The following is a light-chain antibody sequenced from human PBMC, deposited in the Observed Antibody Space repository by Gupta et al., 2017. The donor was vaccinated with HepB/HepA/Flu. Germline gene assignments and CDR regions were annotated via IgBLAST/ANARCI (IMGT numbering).Light chain of an antibody. Sequence: QSVVTQPPSASGTPGQRVTISCSGSSSNIGSNSVNWYQKFPGTAPKLLIYSHTQRPSGVPDRFSGSKSGTSASLAISGLQSEDEADYYCAAWDDSLSALVFGGGTTLTVL. CDR3: AAWDDSLSALV. V-gene: IGLV1-44*01. J-gene: IGLJ3*02. CDR2: SHT. CDR1: SSNIGSNS.